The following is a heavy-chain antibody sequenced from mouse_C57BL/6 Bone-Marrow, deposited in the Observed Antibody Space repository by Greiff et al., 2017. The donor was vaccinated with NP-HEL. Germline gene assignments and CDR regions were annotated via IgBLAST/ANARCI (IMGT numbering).Heavy chain of an antibody. CDR2: INYDGSST. V-gene: IGHV5-16*01. Sequence: EVQLVESEGGLVQPGSSMKLSCTTSGFTFSDYYMAWVRQVPEKGLDWVANINYDGSSTYYLDSLKSRFIISRDNAKNMLYLQMSSLKSEETATYYCAREGGLRRRTYAMDCWGEGTSVTDSS. D-gene: IGHD2-4*01. CDR3: AREGGLRRRTYAMDC. CDR1: GFTFSDYY. J-gene: IGHJ4*01.